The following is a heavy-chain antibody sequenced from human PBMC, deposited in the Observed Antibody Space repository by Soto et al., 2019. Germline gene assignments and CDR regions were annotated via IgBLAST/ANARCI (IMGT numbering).Heavy chain of an antibody. CDR3: ARVSFDDAFDI. CDR2: INHSGST. Sequence: QVQLQQWGAGLLKPSETLSLTCAVYGGSFSGYYWSWIRQPPGKGLEWIGEINHSGSTNYNPSLKSRVTISVDTSKNQFSLKLSSVTAADTAVYYCARVSFDDAFDIWGQGTMVTVSS. J-gene: IGHJ3*02. V-gene: IGHV4-34*01. CDR1: GGSFSGYY.